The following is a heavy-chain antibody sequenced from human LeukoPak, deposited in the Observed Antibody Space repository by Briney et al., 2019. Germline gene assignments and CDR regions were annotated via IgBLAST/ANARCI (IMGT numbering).Heavy chain of an antibody. CDR1: GGSISSYY. CDR2: IYYSGST. J-gene: IGHJ3*02. V-gene: IGHV4-59*12. CDR3: ASSYLQMTTVTTYDAFDI. D-gene: IGHD4-17*01. Sequence: SETLSLTCTVSGGSISSYYWSWIRQPPGKGLEWIGYIYYSGSTNYNPSLKSRVTISVGTSKNQFSLKLSSVTAADTAVYYCASSYLQMTTVTTYDAFDIWGQGTMVTVSS.